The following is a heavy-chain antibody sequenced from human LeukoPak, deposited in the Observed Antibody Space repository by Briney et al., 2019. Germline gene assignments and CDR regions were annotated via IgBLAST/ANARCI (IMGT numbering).Heavy chain of an antibody. CDR2: IYYSGRT. J-gene: IGHJ3*02. Sequence: SETLSLTCTGSGGSISSGDNYWGGIRQPPGKGLEWIGYIYYSGRTYYDPSLKSRVTISVDTFKNQFSLKLRSVTASDTAVYSCARGGYSTSWAAFDIWGQGTMVTVSS. CDR3: ARGGYSTSWAAFDI. D-gene: IGHD6-13*01. V-gene: IGHV4-30-4*01. CDR1: GGSISSGDNY.